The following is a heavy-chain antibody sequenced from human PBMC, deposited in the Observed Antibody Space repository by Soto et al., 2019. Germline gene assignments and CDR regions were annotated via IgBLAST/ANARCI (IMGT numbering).Heavy chain of an antibody. D-gene: IGHD3-16*01. CDR3: ARGGSGGAFFDY. J-gene: IGHJ4*02. Sequence: SGGSLRLSCVESGFTFSSFGMHWVRQAPGKGLEWVAVIWHDGSNKYYGDSVKGRFIISRDNYNNILYLEMNSLRAEDTAVYFCARGGSGGAFFDYWGQGSLVTVSS. CDR1: GFTFSSFG. CDR2: IWHDGSNK. V-gene: IGHV3-33*01.